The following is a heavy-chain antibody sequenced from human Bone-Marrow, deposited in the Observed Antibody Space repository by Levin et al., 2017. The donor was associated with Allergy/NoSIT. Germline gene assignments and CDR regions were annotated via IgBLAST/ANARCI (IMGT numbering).Heavy chain of an antibody. J-gene: IGHJ2*01. V-gene: IGHV3-48*01. CDR3: ARETTYYFDTGGDLRAGWYFDL. Sequence: GESLKISCAASGFSFNTYNMHWVRQAPGKGLECISYISRGSGTSDYADSVKGRFTISRDNANNSMYLQMNSLRAEDTAVYYCARETTYYFDTGGDLRAGWYFDLWGRGTLVTVSS. D-gene: IGHD3-22*01. CDR2: ISRGSGTS. CDR1: GFSFNTYN.